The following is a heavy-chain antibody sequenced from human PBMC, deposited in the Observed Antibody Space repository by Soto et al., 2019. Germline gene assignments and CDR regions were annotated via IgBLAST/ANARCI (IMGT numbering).Heavy chain of an antibody. CDR1: GFTFSSYA. Sequence: GGSLRLSCAASGFTFSSYAMSWVRQAPGKGLEWVSAISGSGGSTYYADSVKGRFTISRDNSKNTLYLQMNSLRAEDTAVYYCAKDRGGGYCSGGSCYYFDYWGQGTLVTVSS. CDR2: ISGSGGST. J-gene: IGHJ4*02. D-gene: IGHD2-15*01. CDR3: AKDRGGGYCSGGSCYYFDY. V-gene: IGHV3-23*01.